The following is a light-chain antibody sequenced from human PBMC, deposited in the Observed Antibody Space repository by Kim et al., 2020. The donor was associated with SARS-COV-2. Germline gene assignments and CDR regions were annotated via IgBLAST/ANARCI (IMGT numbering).Light chain of an antibody. CDR1: QSVSSSY. Sequence: EIVLTQSPGTLSLSPGERATLSCRASQSVSSSYLAWYQQKPGQAPRLLIYGASSRATGIPDRFSGSGSGTDFTLTISRREPEDFAVYYCQQYGSSPPYTFGQGTKLEI. CDR3: QQYGSSPPYT. V-gene: IGKV3-20*01. J-gene: IGKJ2*01. CDR2: GAS.